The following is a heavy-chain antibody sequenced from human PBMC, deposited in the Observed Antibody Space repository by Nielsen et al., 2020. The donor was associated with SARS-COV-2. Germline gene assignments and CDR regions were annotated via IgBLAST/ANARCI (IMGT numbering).Heavy chain of an antibody. CDR2: IRNSGGST. CDR1: GFTFSSYA. J-gene: IGHJ5*01. V-gene: IGHV3-23*01. CDR3: AKGASSSGNYYLYDS. Sequence: GGSLRLSCAASGFTFSSYAMSWVRQAPGKGLEWVSAIRNSGGSTYYSDSVKGRFTISRDYSKNTIYLQMKSLRAEDTAVYYCAKGASSSGNYYLYDSWGQGTLVTVSS. D-gene: IGHD1-26*01.